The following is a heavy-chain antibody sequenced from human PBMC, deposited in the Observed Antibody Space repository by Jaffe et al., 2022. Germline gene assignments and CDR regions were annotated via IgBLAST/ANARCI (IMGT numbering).Heavy chain of an antibody. CDR3: ASLYSSGWYRLPSDY. Sequence: EVQLVESGGGLVQPGGSLRLSCAASGFTFSSYWMHWVRQAPGKGLVWVSRINSDGSSTSYADSVKGRFTISRDNAKNTLYLQMNSLRAEDTAVYYCASLYSSGWYRLPSDYWGQGTLVTVSS. J-gene: IGHJ4*02. CDR2: INSDGSST. V-gene: IGHV3-74*01. D-gene: IGHD6-19*01. CDR1: GFTFSSYW.